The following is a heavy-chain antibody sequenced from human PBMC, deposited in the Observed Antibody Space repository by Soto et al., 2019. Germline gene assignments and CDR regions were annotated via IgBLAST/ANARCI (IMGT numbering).Heavy chain of an antibody. CDR1: GFTFSSYW. V-gene: IGHV3-7*03. Sequence: PGGSLRLSCAASGFTFSSYWMSWVRQAPGKGLEWVANIKQDGSEKYYVDSVKGRFTISRDNAKNSLYLQMNSLRAEETAVYYCGAGSSGYYYFDYWGQGTLVTVSS. CDR3: GAGSSGYYYFDY. J-gene: IGHJ4*02. D-gene: IGHD3-22*01. CDR2: IKQDGSEK.